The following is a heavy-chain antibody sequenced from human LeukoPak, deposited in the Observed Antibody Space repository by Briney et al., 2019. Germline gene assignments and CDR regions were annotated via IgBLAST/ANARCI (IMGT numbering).Heavy chain of an antibody. CDR2: INQDGSAK. CDR3: ARDSGYNALDY. Sequence: GGSLRLSCADSGFLFSNSWMAWVRQAPGRGLEWLANINQDGSAKTCVDSVKGRFTISRDNAKNSLYLQMNSLRAEDTAMYYCARDSGYNALDYWGQGTLVTVSS. CDR1: GFLFSNSW. V-gene: IGHV3-7*05. J-gene: IGHJ4*02. D-gene: IGHD5-12*01.